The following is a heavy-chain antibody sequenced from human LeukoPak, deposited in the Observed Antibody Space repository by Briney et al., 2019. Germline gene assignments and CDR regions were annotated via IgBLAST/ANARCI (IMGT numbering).Heavy chain of an antibody. V-gene: IGHV3-30*18. Sequence: GGSLRLSCAASGFTFSSYGVHWVRQAPGKGLEWVAVISYDGSNKYYADSVKGRFTISRDNSKNTLYLQMNSLRAEDTAVYYCAKDRGYYGSGSYFDYWGQGTLVTVSS. D-gene: IGHD3-10*01. J-gene: IGHJ4*02. CDR2: ISYDGSNK. CDR3: AKDRGYYGSGSYFDY. CDR1: GFTFSSYG.